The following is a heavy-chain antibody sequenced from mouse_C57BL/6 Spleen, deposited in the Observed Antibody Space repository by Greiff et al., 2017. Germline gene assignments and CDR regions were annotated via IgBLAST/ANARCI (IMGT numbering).Heavy chain of an antibody. CDR2: INYDGSST. V-gene: IGHV5-16*01. D-gene: IGHD1-1*01. CDR3: ARDGGYGRGYFDV. CDR1: GFTFSDYY. J-gene: IGHJ1*03. Sequence: EVKLMESEGGLVQPGSSMKLSCTASGFTFSDYYMAWVRQVPEKGLEWVANINYDGSSTYYLDSLKSRFIISRDNAKNILYLQMSSLKSEDTATYYCARDGGYGRGYFDVWGTGTTVTVSS.